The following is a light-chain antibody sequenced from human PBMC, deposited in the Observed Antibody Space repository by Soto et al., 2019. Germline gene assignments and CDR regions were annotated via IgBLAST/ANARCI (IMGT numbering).Light chain of an antibody. V-gene: IGKV4-1*01. Sequence: DIVMTQSPDSLAVSLGERGTINCKSSQSVLYSSNNKNYLAWYQQKPGQPPKLLIYWASTRESGVPDRFSGSGSGTDFTLTISSLRAEDVAVYYCQQYYSTPLTFGGGTKVEIK. CDR2: WAS. J-gene: IGKJ4*01. CDR1: QSVLYSSNNKNY. CDR3: QQYYSTPLT.